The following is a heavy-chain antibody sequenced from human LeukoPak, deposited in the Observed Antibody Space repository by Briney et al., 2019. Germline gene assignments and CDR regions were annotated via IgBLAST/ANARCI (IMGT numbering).Heavy chain of an antibody. V-gene: IGHV5-51*01. D-gene: IGHD6-6*01. CDR2: IYPGDSDT. J-gene: IGHJ4*02. CDR3: ARSIAAQRIDY. Sequence: GESLKISCKCSGYSFTSYCIGWVRQMPGKGLEWMGIIYPGDSDTRYSPSFQGQVTISADKSISTAYLQWSSLKASDTAMFYCARSIAAQRIDYWGQGTLVTVSS. CDR1: GYSFTSYC.